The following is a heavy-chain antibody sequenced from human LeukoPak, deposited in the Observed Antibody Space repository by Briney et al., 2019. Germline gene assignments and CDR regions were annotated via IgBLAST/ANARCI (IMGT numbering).Heavy chain of an antibody. CDR3: AKAATPGYSSSWYVDTFDY. J-gene: IGHJ4*02. CDR1: GFTFSSYG. Sequence: PGGSLRLSCAASGFTFSSYGMHWVRQAPGKGLEWVAVISYDGSNKYYADSVKGRFTISRDNSKNTLYLQMNSLRAEDTAVYYCAKAATPGYSSSWYVDTFDYWGQGTLVTVSS. CDR2: ISYDGSNK. D-gene: IGHD6-13*01. V-gene: IGHV3-30*18.